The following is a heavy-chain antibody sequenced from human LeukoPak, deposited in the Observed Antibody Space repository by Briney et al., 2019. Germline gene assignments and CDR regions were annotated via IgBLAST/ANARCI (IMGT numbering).Heavy chain of an antibody. CDR1: GFTFSSFG. CDR2: ISYDGSNK. CDR3: ARGRRSHYSGSYPTFDY. D-gene: IGHD1-26*01. V-gene: IGHV3-30*03. J-gene: IGHJ4*02. Sequence: GGCLRLSCAASGFTFSSFGMHWVRQAPGKGLEWVAVISYDGSNKYYADSVKGRFTISRDNSKNTLYLQMNSLRAEDTAVYYCARGRRSHYSGSYPTFDYWGQGTLVTVSS.